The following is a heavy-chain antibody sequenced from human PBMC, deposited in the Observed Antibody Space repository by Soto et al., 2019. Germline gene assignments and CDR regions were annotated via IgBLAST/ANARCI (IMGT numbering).Heavy chain of an antibody. CDR3: ARGADILTGSDY. Sequence: QVQLVQSGAEVKKPGSSVKVSCRASGGTFSSYTISWVRQAPGQGLEWMGRIIPILGIPHYAQKFQGRVTITADISTSTAYMGLSSLGPEDTAVYYCARGADILTGSDYWGQGTLVTVSS. D-gene: IGHD3-9*01. J-gene: IGHJ4*02. CDR2: IIPILGIP. V-gene: IGHV1-69*02. CDR1: GGTFSSYT.